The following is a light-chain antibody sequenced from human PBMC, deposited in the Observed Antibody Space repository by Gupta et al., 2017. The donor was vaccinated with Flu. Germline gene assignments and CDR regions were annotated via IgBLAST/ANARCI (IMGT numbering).Light chain of an antibody. CDR1: TGAVTSGHY. J-gene: IGLJ2*01. V-gene: IGLV7-46*01. CDR2: DAN. CDR3: LLSYSDPLVV. Sequence: QAVVTQEPSLTVSPVGTVTLTCGSSTGAVTSGHYPYWFQQKPGQAPRTLIYDANRKHAWTPARFSGSLLGGKAALTLSGAQPEDEADYYCLLSYSDPLVVFGGGTKLTVL.